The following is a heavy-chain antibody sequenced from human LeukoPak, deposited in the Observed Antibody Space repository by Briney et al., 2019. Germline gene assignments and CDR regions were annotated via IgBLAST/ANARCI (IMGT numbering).Heavy chain of an antibody. CDR1: GFTFSSYS. CDR3: ARDRENVDTAMVPRRGAFDI. Sequence: GGSLRLSCAASGFTFSSYSMNWVRQAPGKGLQWVSSISSSSSYIYYADSVKGRFTISRDNAKNSLYLQMNSLRAEDTAVYYCARDRENVDTAMVPRRGAFDIWGQGTMVTVSS. J-gene: IGHJ3*02. V-gene: IGHV3-21*01. CDR2: ISSSSSYI. D-gene: IGHD5-18*01.